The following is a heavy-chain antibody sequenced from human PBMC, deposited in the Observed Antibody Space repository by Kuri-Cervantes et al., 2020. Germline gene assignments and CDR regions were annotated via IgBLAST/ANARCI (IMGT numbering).Heavy chain of an antibody. CDR3: ARGGYYDSSAYYYPFDY. CDR2: INHSGST. Sequence: SETLSLTCAVYGGSFSGYYWSWIRQPPGKGLEWIGEINHSGSTNYSPSLKSPVTISLDSSKNQFSLQLNSVTPEDTAVYYCARGGYYDSSAYYYPFDYWGQGTLVTVSS. V-gene: IGHV4-34*01. J-gene: IGHJ4*02. CDR1: GGSFSGYY. D-gene: IGHD3-22*01.